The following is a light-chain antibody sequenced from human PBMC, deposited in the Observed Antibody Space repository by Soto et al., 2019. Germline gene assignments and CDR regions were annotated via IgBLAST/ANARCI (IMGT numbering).Light chain of an antibody. J-gene: IGKJ5*01. CDR1: QSVSVN. V-gene: IGKV3-15*01. Sequence: IIMTRSPATLSESPASRSTLSCKASQSVSVNLAWYQQKPGQPPRLLIYGASTRATGIPARFSGSGSGTEFTLTINSLQSEDFATYYCEQAGSFPITFGPGTRLEIK. CDR3: EQAGSFPIT. CDR2: GAS.